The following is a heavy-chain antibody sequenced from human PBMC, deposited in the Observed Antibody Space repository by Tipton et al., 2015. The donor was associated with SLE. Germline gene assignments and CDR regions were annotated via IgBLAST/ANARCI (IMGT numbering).Heavy chain of an antibody. CDR1: GYSISSGYY. J-gene: IGHJ3*01. V-gene: IGHV4-38-2*02. Sequence: TLSLTCSVTGYSISSGYYWGWIRQPPGRGLEWIGSFHHKGSSYYSPSLGSRVTISVDTSKNQFSLKLSSVTAADTAVYYCARDTDRGSSAYAGAFDFWGQGTVVTVSS. CDR2: FHHKGSS. CDR3: ARDTDRGSSAYAGAFDF. D-gene: IGHD3-22*01.